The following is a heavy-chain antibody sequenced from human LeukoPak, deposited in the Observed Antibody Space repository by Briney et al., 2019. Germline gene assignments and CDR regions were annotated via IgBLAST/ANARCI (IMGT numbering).Heavy chain of an antibody. CDR2: IIPIFGTA. CDR3: ARHSSGWYYFDY. V-gene: IGHV1-69*13. CDR1: GGTFSSYA. D-gene: IGHD6-19*01. J-gene: IGHJ4*02. Sequence: GASVKVSCKASGGTFSSYAISWVRQAPGQGLEWMGGIIPIFGTANYAQKFQGRVTITADESTSTAYMELSSLRSEDTAVYYCARHSSGWYYFDYWGQGTLVTVSS.